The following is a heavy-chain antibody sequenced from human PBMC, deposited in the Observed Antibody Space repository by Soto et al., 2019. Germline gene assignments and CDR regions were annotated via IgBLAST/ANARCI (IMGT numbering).Heavy chain of an antibody. CDR3: ARQQGSSTSFDK. CDR1: GYSFISYW. D-gene: IGHD6-13*01. J-gene: IGHJ4*02. CDR2: IYPGDSDT. Sequence: GESLKTSCKGSGYSFISYWIAWVRQMPGKGLEWMGIIYPGDSDTRYSPSFQGQVTISADKSINTAYLQWSSLRASDTAMYYCARQQGSSTSFDKWGQGTLVTVSS. V-gene: IGHV5-51*01.